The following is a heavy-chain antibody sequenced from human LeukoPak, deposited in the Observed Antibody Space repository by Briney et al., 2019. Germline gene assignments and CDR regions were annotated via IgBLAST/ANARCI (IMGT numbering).Heavy chain of an antibody. CDR1: GFTFSSSE. J-gene: IGHJ3*02. CDR2: ISSSDSTI. Sequence: GGSLRLSCAASGFTFSSSEMNWVRQAPGKGLEWVSYISSSDSTIYHADSVKGRFTISRDNAKNSLYLQMNSLRDEDTAVYSCAKNIGHAFDIWGQGTMVTVSS. V-gene: IGHV3-48*03. CDR3: AKNIGHAFDI. D-gene: IGHD5-12*01.